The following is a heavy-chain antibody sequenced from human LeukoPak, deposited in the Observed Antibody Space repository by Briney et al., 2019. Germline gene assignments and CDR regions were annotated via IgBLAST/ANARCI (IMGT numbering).Heavy chain of an antibody. CDR2: NYHSGST. V-gene: IGHV4-4*02. CDR1: GDSVSSGNW. D-gene: IGHD3/OR15-3a*01. CDR3: ARDESRTSLDY. Sequence: PSGTLSLTCAVSGDSVSSGNWWSWVRQPPGKGLEWIGENYHSGSTNYNPSLKSRVTISVDKSKNQFSLRLSSVTAADTAVYYCARDESRTSLDYWGQGTLVTVSS. J-gene: IGHJ4*02.